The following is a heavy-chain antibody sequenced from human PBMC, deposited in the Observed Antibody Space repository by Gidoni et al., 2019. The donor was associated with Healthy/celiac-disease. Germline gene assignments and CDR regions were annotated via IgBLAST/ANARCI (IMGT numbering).Heavy chain of an antibody. CDR3: ASASITMIVVVTSLDY. V-gene: IGHV3-30*01. D-gene: IGHD3-22*01. CDR2: ISDEGSNK. J-gene: IGHJ4*02. CDR1: GFTFTSYA. Sequence: QVQLVESGGGVVQPGRSLRLSCAASGFTFTSYAMHWVRQAPGKGLEWGAVISDEGSNKYYADSGKGRFTISRDNSKNTLYLQMNSLRAEDTAVYYCASASITMIVVVTSLDYWGQGTLVTVSS.